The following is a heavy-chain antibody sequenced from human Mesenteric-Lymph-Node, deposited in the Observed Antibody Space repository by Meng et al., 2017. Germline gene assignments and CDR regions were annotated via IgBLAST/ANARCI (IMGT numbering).Heavy chain of an antibody. J-gene: IGHJ5*02. CDR2: IYYSGST. Sequence: QMPRLGLVRPSQTRPRPGTVSESSISIVDYYVSWIRQPPGKGLEWIGYIYYSGSTYYNPSLKSRVTISVDTSKNQFSLKLSSVTAADTAVYYCARRDGRISNWFDPWGQGTLVTVSS. CDR3: ARRDGRISNWFDP. CDR1: ESSISIVDYY. V-gene: IGHV4-30-4*01.